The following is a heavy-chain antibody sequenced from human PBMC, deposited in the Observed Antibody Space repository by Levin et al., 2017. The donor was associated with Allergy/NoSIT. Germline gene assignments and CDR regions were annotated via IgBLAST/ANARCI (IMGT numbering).Heavy chain of an antibody. V-gene: IGHV3-30*04. CDR3: AAVSGVTNDY. D-gene: IGHD4-17*01. CDR2: ISYDGTNK. J-gene: IGHJ4*02. CDR1: GFTFSSYA. Sequence: RPGGSLRLSCAASGFTFSSYAIHWVRQAPGKGLEWVAVISYDGTNKYYADSVKGRFTISRDNSKNTLYLQMNSLRAEDTAVYYCAAVSGVTNDYWGQGTLVTVSS.